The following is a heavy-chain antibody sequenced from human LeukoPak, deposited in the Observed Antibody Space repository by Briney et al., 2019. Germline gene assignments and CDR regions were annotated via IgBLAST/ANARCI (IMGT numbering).Heavy chain of an antibody. Sequence: GGSLRLSCAASGFTFSSYSMNWVRQAPGKGLEWVSYISSSSSTIYYADSVKGRFTISRDNAKNSLYLQMNSLRAEDTAVYYCARANRPNYYYYYGTDVWGQGTTVTVSS. CDR2: ISSSSSTI. D-gene: IGHD1-14*01. V-gene: IGHV3-48*01. CDR3: ARANRPNYYYYYGTDV. CDR1: GFTFSSYS. J-gene: IGHJ6*02.